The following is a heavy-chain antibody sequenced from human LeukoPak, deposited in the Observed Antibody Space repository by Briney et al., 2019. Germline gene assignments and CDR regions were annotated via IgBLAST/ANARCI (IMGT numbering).Heavy chain of an antibody. V-gene: IGHV3-74*01. CDR1: GFTFTSYW. CDR3: ASGDGHGLDI. CDR2: ITSDGSST. Sequence: GGSLRLSCAASGFTFTSYWMHWVRQVPGKGLVWVSRITSDGSSTSYAGSVKGRFTISGDNAKNTLYLQMNSLRPEDTAVYYCASGDGHGLDIWGQGTMVTVSS. J-gene: IGHJ3*02. D-gene: IGHD5-24*01.